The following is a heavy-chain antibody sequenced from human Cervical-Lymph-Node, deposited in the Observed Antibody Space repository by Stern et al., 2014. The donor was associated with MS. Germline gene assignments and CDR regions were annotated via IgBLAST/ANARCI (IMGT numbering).Heavy chain of an antibody. CDR3: ARARSRSYGYAMDI. D-gene: IGHD1-26*01. CDR2: IFGSGST. CDR1: GGSIISIDW. Sequence: QVQLQESGPGLVKPSGTLSLTCAVSGGSIISIDWWSWVRQPPGKGLEWVGNIFGSGSTDYSPSLKSRVTISLDKSSNHFSLKLGSVTAADTAVYYCARARSRSYGYAMDIWGPGTSITVSS. V-gene: IGHV4-4*02. J-gene: IGHJ6*02.